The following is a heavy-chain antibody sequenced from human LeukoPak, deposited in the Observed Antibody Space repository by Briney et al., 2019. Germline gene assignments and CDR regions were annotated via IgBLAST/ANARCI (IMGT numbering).Heavy chain of an antibody. D-gene: IGHD3-9*01. Sequence: PRGSLRLSCAASGFTFSDYYMSWIRQAPGKGLEWVSYISSSGSTIYYADSVKGRFTISRDSAENSLYLQMNSLRAEDTAVYYCARDQSWNYDILTGYVDYWGQGTLVTVSS. CDR1: GFTFSDYY. CDR3: ARDQSWNYDILTGYVDY. CDR2: ISSSGSTI. V-gene: IGHV3-11*04. J-gene: IGHJ4*02.